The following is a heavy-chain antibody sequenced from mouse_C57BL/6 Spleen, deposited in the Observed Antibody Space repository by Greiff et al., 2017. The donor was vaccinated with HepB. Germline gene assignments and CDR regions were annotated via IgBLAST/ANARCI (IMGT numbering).Heavy chain of an antibody. CDR2: IRNKANGYTT. V-gene: IGHV7-3*01. Sequence: EVKLMESGGGLVQPGGSLSLSCAASGFTFTDYYMSWVRQPPGKALEWLGFIRNKANGYTTEYSACVKGRFTISRDNSQSILYLQMNALRAEDSATYYCARDYYRYFDVWGTGTTVTVSS. CDR1: GFTFTDYY. J-gene: IGHJ1*03. CDR3: ARDYYRYFDV.